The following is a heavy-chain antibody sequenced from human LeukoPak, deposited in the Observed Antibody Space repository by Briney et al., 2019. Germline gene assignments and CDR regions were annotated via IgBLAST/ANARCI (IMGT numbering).Heavy chain of an antibody. D-gene: IGHD6-13*01. V-gene: IGHV4-4*02. CDR1: GGSISSSNW. CDR3: ARDSAAARTDY. CDR2: IYHSGST. Sequence: SETLSLTCKVSGGSISSSNWWSWVRPPPGKGLEWIGEIYHSGSTNYNPSLKSRVTISVDTSKNQFSLKLSSVTAADTAVYYCARDSAAARTDYWGQGTPVTVSS. J-gene: IGHJ4*02.